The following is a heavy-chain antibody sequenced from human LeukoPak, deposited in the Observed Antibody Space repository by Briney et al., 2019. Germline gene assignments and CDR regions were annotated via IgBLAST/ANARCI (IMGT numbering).Heavy chain of an antibody. D-gene: IGHD6-19*01. J-gene: IGHJ4*02. CDR3: ARGGPNRYSSGLIDY. V-gene: IGHV4-39*07. CDR2: IYYSGST. Sequence: SETLSLTCTVSGGSISSSSYYWGWIRQPPGKGLEWIGSIYYSGSTYYNPSLKSRVTISVDTSKNQFSLKLSSVTAADTAVYYCARGGPNRYSSGLIDYWGQGTLVTVSS. CDR1: GGSISSSSYY.